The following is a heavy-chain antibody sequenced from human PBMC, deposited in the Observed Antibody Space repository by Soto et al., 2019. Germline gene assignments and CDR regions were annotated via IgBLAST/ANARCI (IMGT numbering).Heavy chain of an antibody. Sequence: QVQLVQSGAEMQQPGASVRVSCKASGGTFSKYAFSWVRQAPGQVIGWLGGTIPMFGTPNYAQNFQGRVAIYADVSTATAYMELSSLRSEATAVYFWARPPRYRNHYYGVAVWGSGPTVTVSS. CDR2: TIPMFGTP. J-gene: IGHJ6*02. V-gene: IGHV1-69*19. CDR3: ARPPRYRNHYYGVAV. D-gene: IGHD3-16*02. CDR1: GGTFSKYA.